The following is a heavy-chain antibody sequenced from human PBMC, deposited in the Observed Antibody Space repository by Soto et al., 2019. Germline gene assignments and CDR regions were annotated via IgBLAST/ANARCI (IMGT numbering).Heavy chain of an antibody. CDR1: GASISSSNW. V-gene: IGHV4-4*02. CDR2: IYHSGST. Sequence: SETLSLTCAVSGASISSSNWWSWVRQPPGKGLEWIGEIYHSGSTNYNPSLKSRVTISVDKSKNQFSLKLSSVTAADTAVYYCARVKASGVNFDYWGQGTLVTVSS. J-gene: IGHJ4*02. D-gene: IGHD3-10*01. CDR3: ARVKASGVNFDY.